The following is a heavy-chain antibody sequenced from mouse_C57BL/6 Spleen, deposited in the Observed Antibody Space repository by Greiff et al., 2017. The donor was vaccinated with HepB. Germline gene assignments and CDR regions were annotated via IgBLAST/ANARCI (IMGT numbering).Heavy chain of an antibody. CDR1: GYTFTSYW. Sequence: QVQLQQPGAELVRPGSSVKLYCKASGYTFTSYWMDWVKQRPGQGLEWIGNIYPSDSETHYNQKFKDKATLTVDKSSSTAYMQLSSLTSEDSAVYYCARSLLGYWYFDVWGTGTTVTVSS. V-gene: IGHV1-61*01. CDR2: IYPSDSET. J-gene: IGHJ1*03. D-gene: IGHD4-1*01. CDR3: ARSLLGYWYFDV.